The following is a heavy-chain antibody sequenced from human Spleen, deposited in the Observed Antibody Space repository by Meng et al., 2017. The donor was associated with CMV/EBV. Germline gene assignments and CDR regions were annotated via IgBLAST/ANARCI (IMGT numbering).Heavy chain of an antibody. D-gene: IGHD1-1*01. CDR1: GYTFTGYE. J-gene: IGHJ4*02. CDR2: INPNNGGT. CDR3: VLEVGAIVY. Sequence: KVSCTASGYTFTGYEMHWVRQAPGQGLEWMGWINPNNGGTNYAQKFQGRVTMTRDTSISTAYMDLSRLRSDDTAVYYCVLEVGAIVYWGQGSLVTVSS. V-gene: IGHV1-2*02.